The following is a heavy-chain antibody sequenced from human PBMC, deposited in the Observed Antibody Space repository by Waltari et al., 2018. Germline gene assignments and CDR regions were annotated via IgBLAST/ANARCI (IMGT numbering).Heavy chain of an antibody. CDR1: GFSLSTSGVG. CDR3: AHRWPMDYVWGSWEFDY. D-gene: IGHD3-16*01. Sequence: QITLKESGPTLVKPTQTLTLTCTFSGFSLSTSGVGVGWIRQPPGKALEWLALIYWNDDKRYSPSLKSRLTITKDTSKNQVVLTMTNMDPVDTATYYCAHRWPMDYVWGSWEFDYWGQGTLVTVSS. V-gene: IGHV2-5*01. J-gene: IGHJ4*02. CDR2: IYWNDDK.